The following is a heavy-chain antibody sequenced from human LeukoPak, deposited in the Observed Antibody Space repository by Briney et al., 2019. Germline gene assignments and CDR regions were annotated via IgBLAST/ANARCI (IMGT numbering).Heavy chain of an antibody. Sequence: SETLSLTCTVSGGSISSYYWSWIRQPPGKGLEWIGYIYYSGSTNYNPSLKSRVTISVDTSKSQFSLKLSSVTAADTAVYYCARDRVEQWLVQGDWYFDLWGRGTLVTVSS. CDR1: GGSISSYY. V-gene: IGHV4-59*01. D-gene: IGHD6-19*01. CDR2: IYYSGST. CDR3: ARDRVEQWLVQGDWYFDL. J-gene: IGHJ2*01.